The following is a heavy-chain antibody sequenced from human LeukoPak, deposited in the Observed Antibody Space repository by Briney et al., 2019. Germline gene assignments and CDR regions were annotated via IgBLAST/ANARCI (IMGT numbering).Heavy chain of an antibody. J-gene: IGHJ5*02. CDR2: IYFSGST. CDR3: ARDSGTTGEVKFDP. CDR1: GYSISSGYY. V-gene: IGHV4-38-2*02. Sequence: SETLSLTCTVSGYSISSGYYWGWIRQPPGKDLEWIGSIYFSGSTYYNPSLKSRVTISVDTSKNQFSLKLSSVTAADTAVYYCARDSGTTGEVKFDPWGQGALVTVSS. D-gene: IGHD3-10*01.